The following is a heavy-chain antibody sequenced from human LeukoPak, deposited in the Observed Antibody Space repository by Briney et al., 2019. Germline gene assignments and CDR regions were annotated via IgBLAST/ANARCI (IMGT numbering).Heavy chain of an antibody. CDR2: INPNNSGT. Sequence: GASVKVSCKASGYTFTGYYIHWVRQAPGQGLEWMGSINPNNSGTKYAQNFQGRVSMTRDTSITTAYRWLSSWRSDDTAVYYCARESYEYHSSGYYFPFDSWGQGTLVTVSS. CDR1: GYTFTGYY. CDR3: ARESYEYHSSGYYFPFDS. J-gene: IGHJ4*02. V-gene: IGHV1-2*02. D-gene: IGHD3-22*01.